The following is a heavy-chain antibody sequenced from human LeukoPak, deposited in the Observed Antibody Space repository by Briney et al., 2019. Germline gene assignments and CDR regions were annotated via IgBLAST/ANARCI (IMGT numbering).Heavy chain of an antibody. CDR3: GTHAGRTGSDD. J-gene: IGHJ4*02. V-gene: IGHV3-11*01. CDR2: ISGSGNDI. D-gene: IGHD3/OR15-3a*01. CDR1: GFIFSGYY. Sequence: PGGSLRLSCATSGFIFSGYYMSWIRQAPGKGLEWVSYISGSGNDISYADSVKGRFTISRGNAKGSLYLQMNSLRASDTAVYYCGTHAGRTGSDDWGQGTLVTVSS.